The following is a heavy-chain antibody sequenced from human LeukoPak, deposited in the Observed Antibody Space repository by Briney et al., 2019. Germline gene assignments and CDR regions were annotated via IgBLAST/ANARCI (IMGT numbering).Heavy chain of an antibody. Sequence: SETLSLTCTVSGGSISSGDYYWSWIRQPPGKGLEWIGYIYYSGSTYYNPSLKSRVTISVDRSKNQFSLKLSSVTAADTAVYYCARDGSSEWTHAFDIWGQGTMVTVSS. J-gene: IGHJ3*02. CDR2: IYYSGST. D-gene: IGHD1-26*01. V-gene: IGHV4-30-4*01. CDR1: GGSISSGDYY. CDR3: ARDGSSEWTHAFDI.